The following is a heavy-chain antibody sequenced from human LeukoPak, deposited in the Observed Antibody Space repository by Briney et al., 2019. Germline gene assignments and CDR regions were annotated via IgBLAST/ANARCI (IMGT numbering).Heavy chain of an antibody. Sequence: QTGGALRLSCAASGFTLSRYSMNWVRPAPGKGVEWVSYISSRSSTIYYADSVKGRFTISRDNAKNSLYLQMNSLRAEDTAVYYCARALVPRAFDIWGQGTMVTVSS. V-gene: IGHV3-48*01. CDR3: ARALVPRAFDI. CDR2: ISSRSSTI. CDR1: GFTLSRYS. D-gene: IGHD6-6*01. J-gene: IGHJ3*02.